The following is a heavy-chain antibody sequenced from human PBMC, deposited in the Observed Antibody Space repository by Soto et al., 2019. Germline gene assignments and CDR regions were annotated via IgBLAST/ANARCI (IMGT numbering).Heavy chain of an antibody. CDR1: GYSFTSYW. J-gene: IGHJ6*02. CDR2: IYPGDSDT. Sequence: GESLKISCKGSGYSFTSYWIGWVRQMPGKGLEWMGIIYPGDSDTRYSPSFQGQVTISADKSISTAYLQWSSLKASDTAMYYCARSIAAAGPYYYYGMDVWGQGTTVTV. D-gene: IGHD6-13*01. CDR3: ARSIAAAGPYYYYGMDV. V-gene: IGHV5-51*01.